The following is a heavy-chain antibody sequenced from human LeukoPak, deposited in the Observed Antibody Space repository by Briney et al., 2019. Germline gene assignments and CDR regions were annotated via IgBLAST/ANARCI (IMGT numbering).Heavy chain of an antibody. CDR3: TRDGGSFCDFDY. CDR2: ISYDGSNR. V-gene: IGHV3-30*03. D-gene: IGHD1-26*01. Sequence: GRSLRLSCAASGFTFSTYGMHWVRQAPGKGLEWVAIISYDGSNRYYGDSVKGRFTISRDNSKNTLYLQMKSLRGEDMAVYYCTRDGGSFCDFDYWGQGALVTVSS. J-gene: IGHJ4*02. CDR1: GFTFSTYG.